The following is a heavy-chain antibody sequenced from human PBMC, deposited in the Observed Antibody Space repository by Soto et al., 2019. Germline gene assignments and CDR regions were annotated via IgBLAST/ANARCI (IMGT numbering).Heavy chain of an antibody. Sequence: ASVKVSCKASGYTFTSYGISWVRQAPGQGLEWMGWISAYNGNTNYAQKLQGRVTMTTDTSTSTAYMELRSLRSDDTAVYYCARVLRFLEWLLTDNWFDPWGQGTLVTVS. D-gene: IGHD3-3*01. CDR3: ARVLRFLEWLLTDNWFDP. V-gene: IGHV1-18*01. CDR1: GYTFTSYG. CDR2: ISAYNGNT. J-gene: IGHJ5*02.